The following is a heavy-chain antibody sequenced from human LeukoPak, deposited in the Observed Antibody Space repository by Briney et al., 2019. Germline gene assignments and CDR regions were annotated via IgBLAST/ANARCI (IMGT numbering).Heavy chain of an antibody. D-gene: IGHD3-22*01. J-gene: IGHJ4*02. V-gene: IGHV4-38-2*02. Sequence: SETLSLTCTVSGYSISSGYYWGWIRQPPGKGLEWIGSIYHSGSTYYNPSPKSRVTISVDTSKNQFSLKLSSVTAADTAVYYCRGYYFDSSGYSPLHDYWGQGTLVTVSS. CDR3: RGYYFDSSGYSPLHDY. CDR1: GYSISSGYY. CDR2: IYHSGST.